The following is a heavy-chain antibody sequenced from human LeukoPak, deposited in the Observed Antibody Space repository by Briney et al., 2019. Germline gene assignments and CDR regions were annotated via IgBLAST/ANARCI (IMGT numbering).Heavy chain of an antibody. J-gene: IGHJ5*02. CDR2: IIPILGIA. CDR1: GYTFTSYG. CDR3: ARGPPDYYDSSGYYATNWFDP. Sequence: ASVKVSCKASGYTFTSYGISWVRQAPGQGLERMGRIIPILGIANYAQKFQGRVTITADKSTSAAYMELSSLRSEDTAVYYCARGPPDYYDSSGYYATNWFDPWGQGTLVTVSS. D-gene: IGHD3-22*01. V-gene: IGHV1-69*04.